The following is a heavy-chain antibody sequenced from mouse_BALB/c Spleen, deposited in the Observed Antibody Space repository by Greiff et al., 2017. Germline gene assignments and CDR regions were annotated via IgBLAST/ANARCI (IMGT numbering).Heavy chain of an antibody. Sequence: EVQGVESGGDLVKPGGSLKLSCAASGFTFSSYGMSWVRQTPDKRLEWVATISSGGSYTYYPDSVKGRFTISRDNAKNTLYLQMSSLKSEDTAMYYCARLGLGRKFAYWGQGTLVTVSA. CDR1: GFTFSSYG. CDR2: ISSGGSYT. J-gene: IGHJ3*01. V-gene: IGHV5-6*01. CDR3: ARLGLGRKFAY. D-gene: IGHD4-1*01.